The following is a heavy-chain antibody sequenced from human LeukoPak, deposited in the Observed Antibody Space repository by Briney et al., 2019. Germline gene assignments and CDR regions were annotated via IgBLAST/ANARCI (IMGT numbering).Heavy chain of an antibody. CDR2: ISSSSSYI. Sequence: PGGSLRLSCAASGFTFSSYSMNWVRQAPGKGLEWVSSISSSSSYIYYADSVKGRFTISRDNAKNSLYLQMNSLRAEDTAVYYCARSTTDFWSGDFDPWGRGTLVTVSS. CDR3: ARSTTDFWSGDFDP. D-gene: IGHD3-3*01. CDR1: GFTFSSYS. V-gene: IGHV3-21*01. J-gene: IGHJ5*02.